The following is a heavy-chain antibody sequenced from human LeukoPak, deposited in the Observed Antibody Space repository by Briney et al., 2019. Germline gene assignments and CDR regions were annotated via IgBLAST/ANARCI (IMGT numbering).Heavy chain of an antibody. D-gene: IGHD3-10*01. Sequence: VASVKVSCKASGYTFTGYYMHWVRQAPGQGLEWMGWINPNSGGTNYAQKFQGRVTMTRNTSISTAYMELSSLRSEDTAVYYCARTYYYGSGIDYWGQGTLVTVSS. CDR1: GYTFTGYY. V-gene: IGHV1-2*02. J-gene: IGHJ4*02. CDR3: ARTYYYGSGIDY. CDR2: INPNSGGT.